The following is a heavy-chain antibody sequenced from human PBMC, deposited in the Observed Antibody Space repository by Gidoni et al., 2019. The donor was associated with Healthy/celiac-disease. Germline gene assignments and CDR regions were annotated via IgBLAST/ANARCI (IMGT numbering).Heavy chain of an antibody. Sequence: EVQLLESGGGLVQPGGSLRLSCAASGFTFSSYAMSWVRQAPGEGLEWVSAISGSGGSTYYADSVKGRFTISRDNSKNTLYLQMNSLRAEDTAVYYCAKDEVEGSFMVRDLYFDYWGQGTLVTVSS. V-gene: IGHV3-23*01. CDR1: GFTFSSYA. J-gene: IGHJ4*02. CDR3: AKDEVEGSFMVRDLYFDY. D-gene: IGHD3-10*01. CDR2: ISGSGGST.